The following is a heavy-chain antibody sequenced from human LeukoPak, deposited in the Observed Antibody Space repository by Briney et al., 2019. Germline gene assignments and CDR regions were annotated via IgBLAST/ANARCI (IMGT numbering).Heavy chain of an antibody. Sequence: ASVKVSCKASGYTFTSYDINWVRQATGQGLEWMGWMNPNSGNTGYAQKFQGRGTMTRNTSISTAYMELSSLRSEDTAVYYCARALKRRYSGYTGYWGQGTLVTVSS. CDR1: GYTFTSYD. V-gene: IGHV1-8*01. D-gene: IGHD5-12*01. J-gene: IGHJ4*02. CDR2: MNPNSGNT. CDR3: ARALKRRYSGYTGY.